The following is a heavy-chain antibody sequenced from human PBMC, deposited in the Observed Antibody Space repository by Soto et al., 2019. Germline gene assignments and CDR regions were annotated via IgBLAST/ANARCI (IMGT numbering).Heavy chain of an antibody. CDR3: ARDRGYYYGSGSFDY. D-gene: IGHD3-10*01. CDR1: GYTFTSYG. CDR2: ISAYNGNT. V-gene: IGHV1-18*01. Sequence: QVQLVQSGAEVKKPGASVQVSCKASGYTFTSYGISWVRQAPGQGLEWMGWISAYNGNTNYAQKLQCRVTMTQDTSTRTAYMELRSLRSDDTAVYYCARDRGYYYGSGSFDYWGQGTLVTVSS. J-gene: IGHJ4*02.